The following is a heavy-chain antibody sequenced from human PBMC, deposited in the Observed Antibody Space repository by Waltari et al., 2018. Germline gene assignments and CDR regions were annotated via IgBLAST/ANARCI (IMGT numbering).Heavy chain of an antibody. CDR3: ARLDTAPANAFDF. D-gene: IGHD5-18*01. CDR1: GYYFPSPG. V-gene: IGHV5-51*03. Sequence: EVQLVQSGAEVKKPGESLNISCKGFGYYFPSPGIAWVRPMPGKGLEWIGIIHPGDSETRYSPSFQGQVTFSADKSFSTAYLQWSSMKASDTAIYYCARLDTAPANAFDFWGQGTMVTVSS. CDR2: IHPGDSET. J-gene: IGHJ3*01.